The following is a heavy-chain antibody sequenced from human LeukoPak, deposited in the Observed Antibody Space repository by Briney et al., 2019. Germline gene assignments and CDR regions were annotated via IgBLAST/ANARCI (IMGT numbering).Heavy chain of an antibody. Sequence: GGSLRLSCAASGFTFSSYSMNWVRQAPGKGLEWVSSISSGSSYIYYADSVKGRFTISRDNAKNSLYLQMNSLRAEDTAVYYCARDATIFGVVITDYWGQGTLVTVSS. CDR2: ISSGSSYI. CDR1: GFTFSSYS. D-gene: IGHD3-3*01. V-gene: IGHV3-21*01. CDR3: ARDATIFGVVITDY. J-gene: IGHJ4*02.